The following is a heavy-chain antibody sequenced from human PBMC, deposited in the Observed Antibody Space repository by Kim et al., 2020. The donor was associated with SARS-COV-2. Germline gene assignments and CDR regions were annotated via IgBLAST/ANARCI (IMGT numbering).Heavy chain of an antibody. V-gene: IGHV3-11*06. D-gene: IGHD6-19*01. CDR3: ARDLPIAIAVAGTGAGDY. J-gene: IGHJ4*02. Sequence: KGRFTISRDNAKNSLYLQMNSLRAEDTAVYYCARDLPIAIAVAGTGAGDYWGQGTLVTVSS.